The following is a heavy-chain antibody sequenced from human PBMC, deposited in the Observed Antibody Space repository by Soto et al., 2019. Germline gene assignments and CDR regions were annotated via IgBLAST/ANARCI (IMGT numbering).Heavy chain of an antibody. CDR3: ARGGYYGDYSY. V-gene: IGHV4-34*01. Sequence: SETQSLTCAVYGGSFSGYYWSWIRQPPGKGLEWIGEINHSGSTNYNPSLKSRVTISVDTSKNQFSLKLSSVTAADTAVYYCARGGYYGDYSYWGQGTLVTVSS. CDR2: INHSGST. D-gene: IGHD4-17*01. CDR1: GGSFSGYY. J-gene: IGHJ4*02.